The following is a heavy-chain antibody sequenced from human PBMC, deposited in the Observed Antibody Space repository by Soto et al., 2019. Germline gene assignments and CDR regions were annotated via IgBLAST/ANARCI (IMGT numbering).Heavy chain of an antibody. V-gene: IGHV3-30*18. J-gene: IGHJ5*02. CDR2: ISYDGSNK. CDR1: GFTFSSYG. CDR3: AKNGAIVVVAATHLPWFDP. D-gene: IGHD2-15*01. Sequence: QVQLVESGGGVVQPGRSLRLSCAASGFTFSSYGMHWVRQAPGKGLEWVAVISYDGSNKYYADSVKGRFTISRDNSKNTLYLQMNSLRAEDTAVYYCAKNGAIVVVAATHLPWFDPWGQGTLVTVSS.